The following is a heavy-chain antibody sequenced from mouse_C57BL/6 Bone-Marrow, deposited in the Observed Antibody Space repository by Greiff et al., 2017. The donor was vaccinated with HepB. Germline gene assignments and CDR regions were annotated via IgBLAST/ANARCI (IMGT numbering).Heavy chain of an antibody. J-gene: IGHJ4*01. Sequence: EVKVEESGPGLVKPSQSLSLTCSVTGYSITSGYYWNWIRQFPGNKLEWMGYISYDGSNNYNPSLKNRISITRDTSKNQFFLKLNSVTTEDTATYYCARAYYDYEAMDYWGQGTSVTVSS. V-gene: IGHV3-6*01. CDR2: ISYDGSN. CDR1: GYSITSGYY. D-gene: IGHD2-10*01. CDR3: ARAYYDYEAMDY.